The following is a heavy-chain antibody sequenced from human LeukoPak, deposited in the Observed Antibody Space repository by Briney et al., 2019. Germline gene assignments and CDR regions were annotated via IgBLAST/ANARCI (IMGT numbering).Heavy chain of an antibody. CDR3: ARAYSSGWYDPHPFDY. CDR1: GFTFRTYS. J-gene: IGHJ4*02. CDR2: IRYPDGTT. V-gene: IGHV3-48*01. D-gene: IGHD6-19*01. Sequence: GGSLRLSCAASGFTFRTYSMNWVRQAPGKGLEWVSYIRYPDGTTYYADSVKGRFTISRDNAANSLYLQMNSLRAEDTAVYYCARAYSSGWYDPHPFDYWGQGTLVTVSS.